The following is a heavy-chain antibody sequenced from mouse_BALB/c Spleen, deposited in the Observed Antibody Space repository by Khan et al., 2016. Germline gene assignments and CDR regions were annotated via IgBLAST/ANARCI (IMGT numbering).Heavy chain of an antibody. J-gene: IGHJ2*01. Sequence: QVQLKESGPGLVAPSQSLSITCTVSEFSLTTYDIHWVSQPPGKGLKWLGVIWAGGSTHYNSAPMYRLSISKDNSKSQVFLKMNSRQTDDTAMYYCASVQFGYYDYFDFWGQGTTLAVSS. CDR3: ASVQFGYYDYFDF. CDR1: EFSLTTYD. V-gene: IGHV2-9*02. CDR2: IWAGGST. D-gene: IGHD2-3*01.